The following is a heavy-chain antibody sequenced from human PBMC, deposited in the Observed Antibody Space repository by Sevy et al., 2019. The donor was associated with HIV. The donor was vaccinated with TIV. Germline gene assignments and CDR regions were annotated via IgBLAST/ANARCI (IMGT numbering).Heavy chain of an antibody. CDR2: ISSSSSYI. D-gene: IGHD6-13*01. Sequence: GGALRLSCAASGFTFSSYSMNWVRQAPGKGLDWVSSISSSSSYIYYADSVKGRFTISRDNAKNSLYLQMNSLRAEDTAVYYCARDASSSWYADYWGQGTLVTVSS. V-gene: IGHV3-21*01. CDR1: GFTFSSYS. CDR3: ARDASSSWYADY. J-gene: IGHJ4*02.